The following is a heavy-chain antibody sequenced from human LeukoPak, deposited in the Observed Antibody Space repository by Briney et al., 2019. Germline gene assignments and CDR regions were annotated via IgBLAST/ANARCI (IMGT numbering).Heavy chain of an antibody. Sequence: ASVKVSCKASGYTFTSYDINWVRQATGQGLEWMGWMNPNSGNTGYAQKFQGRVTITRNTSISTAYMELSSPRSEDTAVYYCARGWSSSIMGDYWGQGTLVTVSS. CDR2: MNPNSGNT. J-gene: IGHJ4*02. V-gene: IGHV1-8*03. CDR3: ARGWSSSIMGDY. CDR1: GYTFTSYD. D-gene: IGHD2-2*01.